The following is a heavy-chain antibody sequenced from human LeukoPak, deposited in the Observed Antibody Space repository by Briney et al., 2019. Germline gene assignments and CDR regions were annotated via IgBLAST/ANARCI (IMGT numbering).Heavy chain of an antibody. CDR1: GGTFSSYA. J-gene: IGHJ4*02. CDR2: IIPIFGTA. V-gene: IGHV1-69*13. CDR3: AGVNYYDSSGLLVGYYFDY. D-gene: IGHD3-22*01. Sequence: SVKVSCKASGGTFSSYAISWVRQAPGQGLEWMGGIIPIFGTANYAQKFQGRVTITADESTSTAYMELSSLRSEDTAVYYCAGVNYYDSSGLLVGYYFDYWGQGTLVTVSS.